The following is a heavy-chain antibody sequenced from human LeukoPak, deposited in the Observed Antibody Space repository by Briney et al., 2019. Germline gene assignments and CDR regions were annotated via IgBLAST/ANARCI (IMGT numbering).Heavy chain of an antibody. CDR2: ISYGGSNK. D-gene: IGHD3-3*01. J-gene: IGHJ4*02. CDR3: ARSGDFWSASDY. V-gene: IGHV3-30*03. CDR1: GFTFSSYG. Sequence: GGSLRLSCAASGFTFSSYGMHWVRQAPGKGLEWVAVISYGGSNKYYADSVKGRFTISRDNSKNTLYLQMNSLRAEDTAVYYCARSGDFWSASDYWGQGTLVTVSS.